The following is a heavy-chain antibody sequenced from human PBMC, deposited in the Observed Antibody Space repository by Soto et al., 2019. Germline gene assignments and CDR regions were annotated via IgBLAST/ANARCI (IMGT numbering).Heavy chain of an antibody. CDR2: IYTSGST. CDR3: ARGVGITIFGVDYYFDY. D-gene: IGHD3-3*01. J-gene: IGHJ4*02. V-gene: IGHV4-4*07. Sequence: QVQLQESGPGLVKPSETLSLTCTVSGGSISSYYWSWIRQPAGKGLEWIGRIYTSGSTNYNPSLKSRVIMSVATSKIQFSLKLSSVTAADTAVYYWARGVGITIFGVDYYFDYWGQGTLVTVSS. CDR1: GGSISSYY.